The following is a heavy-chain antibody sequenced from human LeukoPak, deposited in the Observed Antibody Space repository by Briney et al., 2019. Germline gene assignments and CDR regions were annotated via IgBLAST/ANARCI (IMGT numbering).Heavy chain of an antibody. J-gene: IGHJ4*02. CDR2: VKKDGSEN. CDR3: AKDRPNYYDSSGHYYRRNGDY. Sequence: GGSLRLSCAASGFTFSDHWMNWVRQAPGKGLEWVANVKKDGSENFYVDSVKGRFTISRDNSKNTVYLQMNSLRAEGTAVYYCAKDRPNYYDSSGHYYRRNGDYWGQGTLVTVSS. CDR1: GFTFSDHW. V-gene: IGHV3-7*03. D-gene: IGHD3-22*01.